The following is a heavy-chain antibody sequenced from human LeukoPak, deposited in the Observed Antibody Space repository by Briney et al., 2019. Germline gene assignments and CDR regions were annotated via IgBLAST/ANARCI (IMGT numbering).Heavy chain of an antibody. J-gene: IGHJ4*02. Sequence: SETLSLTCTVSGGSISSSSYYWGWIRQPPGKGLEWIGSIYYSGSTYYNPSLKSRVTISVDTSKNQFSLKLSSVTAADTAVYYCARVPGIAAAGMASDYWGQGTLVTVSS. D-gene: IGHD6-13*01. V-gene: IGHV4-39*07. CDR3: ARVPGIAAAGMASDY. CDR1: GGSISSSSYY. CDR2: IYYSGST.